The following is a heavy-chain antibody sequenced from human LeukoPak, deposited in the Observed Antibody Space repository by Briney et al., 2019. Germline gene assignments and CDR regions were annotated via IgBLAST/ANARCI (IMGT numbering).Heavy chain of an antibody. D-gene: IGHD3-22*01. CDR2: IFYSGST. Sequence: KASQTLSLTCTVSGDSISSGGYYWSWIRQHPGKGLEWIAYIFYSGSTYYNPSLKSRLTMSVGTSKNQFSLKLSSVTAADTAVYFCARGGYDSSGHGGYFDYWGQGTLVTVSS. J-gene: IGHJ4*02. CDR1: GDSISSGGYY. V-gene: IGHV4-31*03. CDR3: ARGGYDSSGHGGYFDY.